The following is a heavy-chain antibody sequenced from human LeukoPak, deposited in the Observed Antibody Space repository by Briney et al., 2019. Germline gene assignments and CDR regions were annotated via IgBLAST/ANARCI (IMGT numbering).Heavy chain of an antibody. V-gene: IGHV4-61*08. J-gene: IGHJ4*02. CDR3: ASSTTAARWHFDY. Sequence: PSQTLSLTCTVSGGSISSGDYYWSWIRQPPGKGLEWIGYIYYSGSTNYNPSLKSRVTISVDTSKNQFSLKLSSVTAADTAVYYCASSTTAARWHFDYWGQGTLVTVSS. CDR2: IYYSGST. D-gene: IGHD6-25*01. CDR1: GGSISSGDYY.